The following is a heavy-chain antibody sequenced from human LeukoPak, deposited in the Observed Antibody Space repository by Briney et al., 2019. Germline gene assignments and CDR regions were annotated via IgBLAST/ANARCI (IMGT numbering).Heavy chain of an antibody. CDR2: IKTDGSIT. V-gene: IGHV3-74*01. CDR3: AKGTQLYSGYDSSFDY. CDR1: GFTFSSHW. Sequence: GGSLRLSCVVSGFTFSSHWMHWVRQGPGKGLVWVSRIKTDGSITNYADSVKGRFTISRDNAKNTLYLEMSSLRAEDTAVYYCAKGTQLYSGYDSSFDYWGQGTLVTVSS. D-gene: IGHD5-12*01. J-gene: IGHJ4*02.